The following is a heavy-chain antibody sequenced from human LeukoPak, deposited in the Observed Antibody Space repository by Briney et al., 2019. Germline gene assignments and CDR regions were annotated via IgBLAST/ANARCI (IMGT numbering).Heavy chain of an antibody. CDR1: GYTFTGHF. D-gene: IGHD5-18*01. J-gene: IGHJ4*02. Sequence: GASVNVSCKASGYTFTGHFIHWVRQAPGQGPEWVGWIDPNSGGTKYAQKFQGRVTMTRDTSISTAYMELSRLRSDDTAVYYCARAGSYGPADFDYWGQGTLVTVSS. CDR3: ARAGSYGPADFDY. V-gene: IGHV1-2*02. CDR2: IDPNSGGT.